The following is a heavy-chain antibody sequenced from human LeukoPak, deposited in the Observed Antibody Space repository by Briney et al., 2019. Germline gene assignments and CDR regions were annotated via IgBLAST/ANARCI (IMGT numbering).Heavy chain of an antibody. CDR2: IYTGGST. CDR1: GGSISSGGYF. V-gene: IGHV4-61*02. Sequence: SETLSLTCTVSGGSISSGGYFWSWIRQPAGKGLEWIGRIYTGGSTNYSPSLKSRLTISIDTSKNQFPLKLSSVTAADTAVYYCARDQGRDFWSGYYQQWFDPWGQGTLVTVSS. D-gene: IGHD3-3*01. J-gene: IGHJ5*02. CDR3: ARDQGRDFWSGYYQQWFDP.